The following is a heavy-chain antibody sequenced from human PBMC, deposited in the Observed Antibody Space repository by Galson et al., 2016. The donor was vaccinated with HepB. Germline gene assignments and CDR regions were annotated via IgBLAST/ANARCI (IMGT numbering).Heavy chain of an antibody. D-gene: IGHD3-3*01. V-gene: IGHV4-4*02. CDR2: IYHSGST. J-gene: IGHJ4*02. Sequence: VRQPPGKGLEWIGQIYHSGSTNYNPSLKSRVTISVDKSKNQFSLKLSSVSAADTAVYYCARVDTIFGVVMDYWGQGTLVTVSS. CDR3: ARVDTIFGVVMDY.